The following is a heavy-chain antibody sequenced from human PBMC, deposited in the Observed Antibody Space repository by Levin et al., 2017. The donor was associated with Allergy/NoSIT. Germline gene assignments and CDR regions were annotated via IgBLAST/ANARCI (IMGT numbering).Heavy chain of an antibody. Sequence: GGSLRLSCAASGFTFSDYEMNWVRQAPGTGLECVSYISRSGSATYYADSVEGRFTVSRDNAKNSLYLHMNSLRAEDTAVYYCARRLRRGDYYYGMDVWGQGTTVIVSS. CDR1: GFTFSDYE. CDR3: ARRLRRGDYYYGMDV. J-gene: IGHJ6*02. CDR2: ISRSGSAT. V-gene: IGHV3-48*03.